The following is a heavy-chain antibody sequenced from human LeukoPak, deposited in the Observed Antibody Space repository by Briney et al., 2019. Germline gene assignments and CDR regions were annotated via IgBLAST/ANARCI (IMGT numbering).Heavy chain of an antibody. CDR2: IYHSGRT. Sequence: SETLSLTCTVSGYSISSGYYWGWIRQPPGKGLEWIGAIYHSGRTYYSPSLESRVAISVDTSKNQFSLKLSSVTAADTAVFYCARTDYYSYMDVWGKGTTVTVSS. J-gene: IGHJ6*03. CDR3: ARTDYYSYMDV. V-gene: IGHV4-38-2*02. CDR1: GYSISSGYY.